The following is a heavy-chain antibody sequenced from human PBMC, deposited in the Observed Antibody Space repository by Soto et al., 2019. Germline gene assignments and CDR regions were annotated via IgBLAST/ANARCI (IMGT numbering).Heavy chain of an antibody. Sequence: KASETLSLTCTVSGGFISNYYWSWIRQPPGKGLEWIGYIYDSGGTNYNPSLKSRVTISVDTSKNQFSLKLSSVTAADTAVYYCAGGFDYYDSSGYYFDYWGQGTLVTVSS. CDR3: AGGFDYYDSSGYYFDY. J-gene: IGHJ4*02. D-gene: IGHD3-22*01. CDR1: GGFISNYY. CDR2: IYDSGGT. V-gene: IGHV4-59*01.